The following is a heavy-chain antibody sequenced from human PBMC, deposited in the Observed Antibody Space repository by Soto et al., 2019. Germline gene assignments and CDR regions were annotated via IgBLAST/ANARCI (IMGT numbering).Heavy chain of an antibody. J-gene: IGHJ6*02. D-gene: IGHD3-16*02. CDR3: AKDGGLRLGELSLIERPVAVLDYYGMDV. V-gene: IGHV3-NL1*01. Sequence: GGSLRLSCAASGFPFGGFGMYWFRQAPGKGLQFVSAVDSSGSYTYYEDSVKGRFTISRDNSKNTLYLQMNSLRAEDTAVYYCAKDGGLRLGELSLIERPVAVLDYYGMDVWGQGTTVTVSS. CDR1: GFPFGGFG. CDR2: VDSSGSYT.